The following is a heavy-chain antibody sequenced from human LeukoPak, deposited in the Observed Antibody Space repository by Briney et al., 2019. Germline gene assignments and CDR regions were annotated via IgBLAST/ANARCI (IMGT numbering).Heavy chain of an antibody. CDR3: ARDFSAAFDI. V-gene: IGHV4-39*07. Sequence: SETLSLTCTVSGGSISSTTYYWGWIRQPPGKGLAWIGSIYYSGNTYHNPSLKSRVTISVDTSKNQFSLKLSSVTAADTAVYFCARDFSAAFDIWGQGSMVTVSS. CDR2: IYYSGNT. D-gene: IGHD2/OR15-2a*01. J-gene: IGHJ3*02. CDR1: GGSISSTTYY.